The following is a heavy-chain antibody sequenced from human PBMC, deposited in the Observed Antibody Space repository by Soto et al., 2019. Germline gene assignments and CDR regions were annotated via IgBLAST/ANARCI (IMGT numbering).Heavy chain of an antibody. CDR2: INPNSGGT. J-gene: IGHJ3*02. CDR1: GYSFTSYY. Sequence: ASVKVSFKASGYSFTSYYMHWVRQAPGQGLERTGWINPNSGGTNYAQKVQGWVTMTRDTSISTAYMELSRLRSDDTAVYYCARGLVFAVTDTFDIWGQWTMVTVSS. V-gene: IGHV1-2*04. D-gene: IGHD3-3*01. CDR3: ARGLVFAVTDTFDI.